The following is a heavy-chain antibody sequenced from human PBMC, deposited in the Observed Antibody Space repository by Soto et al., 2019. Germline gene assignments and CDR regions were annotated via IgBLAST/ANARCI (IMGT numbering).Heavy chain of an antibody. CDR3: ARGGPSKPGNTWYFDL. CDR1: VFTFDSYT. J-gene: IGHJ2*01. V-gene: IGHV3-21*01. D-gene: IGHD6-13*01. CDR2: ISATTTYK. Sequence: VGSLRLSCTSSVFTFDSYTMNCLRHSPGRWLEWVSSISATTTYKYYADSVEGRFTISRDNAKNSLYLQTNSLGVEDTAVYYCARGGPSKPGNTWYFDLWGRGTPVSVSS.